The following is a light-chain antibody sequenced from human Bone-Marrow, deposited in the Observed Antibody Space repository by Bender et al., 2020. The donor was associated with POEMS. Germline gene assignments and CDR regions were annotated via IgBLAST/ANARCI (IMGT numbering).Light chain of an antibody. J-gene: IGLJ3*02. CDR3: CSYAGSRTWV. CDR2: EGS. Sequence: QSALTQPAPVSGSPGQSITIPCTGTSSDVVTYNVVSWYQQHPGKAPNRILYEGSKRPSGVSKRFSGSKSGNTASLTISGLQAEDEADYYCCSYAGSRTWVFGGGTKLTVL. CDR1: SSDVVTYNV. V-gene: IGLV2-23*01.